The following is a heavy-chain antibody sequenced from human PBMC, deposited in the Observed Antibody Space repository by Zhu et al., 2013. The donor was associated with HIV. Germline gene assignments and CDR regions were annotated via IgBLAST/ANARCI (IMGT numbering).Heavy chain of an antibody. V-gene: IGHV1-46*01. CDR1: GYTFTSYY. CDR2: INPSGGST. D-gene: IGHD1-26*01. CDR3: ARVCGSRCGPRYYYYGMDV. J-gene: IGHJ6*02. Sequence: QVQLVQSGAEVKKPGASVKVSCKASGYTFTSYYMHWVRQAPGQGLEWMGIINPSGGSTSYAQKFQGRVTMTRDTSTSTVYMELSSLRSEDTAVYYCARVCGSRCGPRYYYYGMDVWGQGTTVTVSS.